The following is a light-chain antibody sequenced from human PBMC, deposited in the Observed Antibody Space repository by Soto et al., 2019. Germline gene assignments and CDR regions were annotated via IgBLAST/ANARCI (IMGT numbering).Light chain of an antibody. Sequence: EIVMTQSPATLSLSPGERATLSCRASQSVSSSYLSWYQQKPGQAPRLLIYGASTRATGIPARFSGSGSGTDFTLTISSLQPEDFADYYCQQDYNFPWTFGQGTKVEIK. CDR1: QSVSSSY. J-gene: IGKJ1*01. V-gene: IGKV3D-7*01. CDR3: QQDYNFPWT. CDR2: GAS.